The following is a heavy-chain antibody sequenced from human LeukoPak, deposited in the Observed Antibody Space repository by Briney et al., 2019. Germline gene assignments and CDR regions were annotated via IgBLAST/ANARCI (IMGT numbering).Heavy chain of an antibody. J-gene: IGHJ4*02. CDR1: GGSFSGYY. D-gene: IGHD5-12*01. V-gene: IGHV4-34*01. CDR2: INHSGST. Sequence: SETLSLTCTVYGGSFSGYYWSWIRQPPGKGLEWIGEINHSGSTNYNPSLKSRVTISVDTSKNQFSLKLSSVTAADTAVYYCARTNGRLRLVYDYWGQGTLVTVSS. CDR3: ARTNGRLRLVYDY.